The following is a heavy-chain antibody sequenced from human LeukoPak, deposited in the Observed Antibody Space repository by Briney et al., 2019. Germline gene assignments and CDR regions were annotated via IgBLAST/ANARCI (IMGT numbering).Heavy chain of an antibody. V-gene: IGHV1-18*01. CDR2: ISAYNGNT. D-gene: IGHD2-15*01. CDR3: ARDSRPDTPFDY. J-gene: IGHJ4*02. CDR1: GYTFTSYG. Sequence: ASVKVSCKACGYTFTSYGISWVRQAPGQGLEWMGWISAYNGNTNYAQKLQGRVTMTTDTSTSTAYMELRSLRSDDTAVYYCARDSRPDTPFDYWGQGTLVTVSS.